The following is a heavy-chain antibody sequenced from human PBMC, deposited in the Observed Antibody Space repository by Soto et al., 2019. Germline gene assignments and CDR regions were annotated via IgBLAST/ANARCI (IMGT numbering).Heavy chain of an antibody. CDR3: ASVSKYCSSTSCYDFDY. CDR1: GFTLSSYV. CDR2: ISGSGGRT. V-gene: IGHV3-23*01. Sequence: GGSLRLSCAASGFTLSSYVMSWVRQAPGKGLEWVSAISGSGGRTYYADSVKGRFTISRDNSRNTLYLQMNSLRAEDTAVYYCASVSKYCSSTSCYDFDYWGQGTLVTVSS. J-gene: IGHJ4*02. D-gene: IGHD2-2*01.